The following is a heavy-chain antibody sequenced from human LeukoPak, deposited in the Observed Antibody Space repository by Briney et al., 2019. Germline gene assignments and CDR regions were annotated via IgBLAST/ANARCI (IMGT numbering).Heavy chain of an antibody. CDR2: IYSSGSP. CDR3: ARVTGYMIEDYFDY. J-gene: IGHJ4*02. D-gene: IGHD3-22*01. CDR1: GGSISRCSYY. V-gene: IGHV4-61*01. Sequence: SDTLSLTCTGSGGSISRCSYYWIWIRQPPGKGLEGRGNIYSSGSPNYNTSLKSRVTISVKPSKNQFSLKLSSVTAADTAIYYCARVTGYMIEDYFDYWGQGTLVTVSS.